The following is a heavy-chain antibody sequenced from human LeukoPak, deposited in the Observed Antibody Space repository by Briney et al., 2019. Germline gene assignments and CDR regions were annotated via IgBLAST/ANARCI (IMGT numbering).Heavy chain of an antibody. CDR2: ISSSSSTI. V-gene: IGHV3-48*04. CDR3: ARTLRPEDRPPPNGYDYYYGMDV. Sequence: PGGSLRVYCAAPGFTFSSYSMNWVRQAPGKGLEWVSYISSSSSTIYYADSVKGRFTISRDNAKNSLYLQMNSLRAEDTAVYYCARTLRPEDRPPPNGYDYYYGMDVWGQGTTVTVSS. D-gene: IGHD2-8*01. CDR1: GFTFSSYS. J-gene: IGHJ6*02.